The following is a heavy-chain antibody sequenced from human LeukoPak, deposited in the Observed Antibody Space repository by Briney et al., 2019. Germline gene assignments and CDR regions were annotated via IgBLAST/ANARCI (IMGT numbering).Heavy chain of an antibody. Sequence: ASVKVSCKASGYTFTGYYMHWVRQAPGQGLEWMGWINPNSGGTNYAQKFQGRVTMTRDTSISTAYMELSRLRSDDTAVYYCARHYHDYGDSYTINRAVYYYYGMDVWGQGTTVTVSS. D-gene: IGHD4-17*01. CDR2: INPNSGGT. CDR3: ARHYHDYGDSYTINRAVYYYYGMDV. V-gene: IGHV1-2*02. CDR1: GYTFTGYY. J-gene: IGHJ6*02.